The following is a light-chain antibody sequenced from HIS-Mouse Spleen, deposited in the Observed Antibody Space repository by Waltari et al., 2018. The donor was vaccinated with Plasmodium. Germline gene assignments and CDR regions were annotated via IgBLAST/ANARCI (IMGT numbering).Light chain of an antibody. CDR1: SSDVGSYNL. CDR2: EGS. V-gene: IGLV2-23*01. J-gene: IGLJ3*02. Sequence: QSALTQPASVSGSPGQSITISFTGTSSDVGSYNLVSWYQQHPGKAPKLRIYEGSKRPSGVSNRFSGSKSGNTASLTISGLQAEDEADYYCCSYAGSSTNWVFGGGTKLTVL. CDR3: CSYAGSSTNWV.